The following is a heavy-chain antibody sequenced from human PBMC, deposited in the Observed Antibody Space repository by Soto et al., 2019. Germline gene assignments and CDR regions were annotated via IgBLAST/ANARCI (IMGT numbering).Heavy chain of an antibody. CDR2: IYTSGST. V-gene: IGHV4-4*07. CDR1: GGSISSYY. CDR3: ARGYYYGSGSYYLDYYYYGMDV. J-gene: IGHJ6*02. D-gene: IGHD3-10*01. Sequence: PWETLSLTCTVSGGSISSYYWSWIRQPAGKGLEWIGRIYTSGSTNYNPSLKSRVTMSVDTSKNQFSLKLSSVTAADTAVYYCARGYYYGSGSYYLDYYYYGMDVWGQGTTVTVSS.